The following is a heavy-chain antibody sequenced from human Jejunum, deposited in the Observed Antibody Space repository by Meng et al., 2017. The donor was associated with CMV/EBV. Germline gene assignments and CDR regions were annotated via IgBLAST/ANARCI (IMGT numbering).Heavy chain of an antibody. Sequence: TFTIYTINWVRQAPGQGLEWMGRIIHILDIANSAQNFQGRLTIIADRSTSTAYMELTSLRSDDTAVYYCATSTATTSNFGRVWNSWGQGTEVTVSS. J-gene: IGHJ4*02. CDR1: TFTIYT. D-gene: IGHD1-1*01. CDR2: IIHILDIA. V-gene: IGHV1-69*02. CDR3: ATSTATTSNFGRVWNS.